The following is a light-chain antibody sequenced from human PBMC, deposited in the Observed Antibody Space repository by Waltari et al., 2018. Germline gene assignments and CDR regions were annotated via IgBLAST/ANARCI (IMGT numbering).Light chain of an antibody. J-gene: IGKJ4*01. CDR2: DAS. CDR1: QSVSGH. CDR3: QQRNNWPPGS. V-gene: IGKV3-11*01. Sequence: EAVLTQSPATLSLSPGERATLSCRASQSVSGHLAWSQQKPGQPPRLLIYDASNRATGVPARFSGSGSGTDFTLTISSLEPEDFAVYYCQQRNNWPPGSFGGGTKVDLK.